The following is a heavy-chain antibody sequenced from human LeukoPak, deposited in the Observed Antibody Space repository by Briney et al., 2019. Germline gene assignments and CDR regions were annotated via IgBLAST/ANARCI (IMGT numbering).Heavy chain of an antibody. CDR3: AREERDGSWYVVGDY. V-gene: IGHV4-34*01. CDR2: INHSGST. Sequence: SGGSLRLSCAGSGFTFSSYAMSWVRQAPGKGLEWIGEINHSGSTNYNPSLKSRVTISVDTSKNQFSLKLSSVTAADTAVYYCAREERDGSWYVVGDYWGQGALVTVSS. CDR1: GFTFSSYA. D-gene: IGHD6-13*01. J-gene: IGHJ4*02.